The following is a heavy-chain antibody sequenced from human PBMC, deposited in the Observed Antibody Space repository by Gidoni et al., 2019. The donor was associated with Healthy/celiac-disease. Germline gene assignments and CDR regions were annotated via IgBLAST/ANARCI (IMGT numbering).Heavy chain of an antibody. V-gene: IGHV3-9*01. J-gene: IGHJ4*02. D-gene: IGHD3-22*01. CDR1: GFTFDDYA. Sequence: EVQLVESGGGLVQPGRSLRLSCAASGFTFDDYAMHWVRQAPGKGLEWVSGISWNSGSIGYADSVKGRFTISRDNAKNSLYLQMNSLRAEDTALYYCAKDINYDSSGYLDYWGQGTLVTVSS. CDR3: AKDINYDSSGYLDY. CDR2: ISWNSGSI.